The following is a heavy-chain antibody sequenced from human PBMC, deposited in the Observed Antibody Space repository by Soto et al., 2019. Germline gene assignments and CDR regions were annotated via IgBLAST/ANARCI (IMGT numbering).Heavy chain of an antibody. J-gene: IGHJ6*04. V-gene: IGHV3-48*01. CDR3: AKAGDDYGSGSYYKTPPLLTNFNYYYYYGMDV. CDR1: GFTFSSYS. D-gene: IGHD3-10*01. Sequence: GGSLRLSCAASGFTFSSYSMNWVRQAPGKGLEWVSYISSSSSTIYYADSVKGRFTISRDNAKNSLYLQMNSLRAEDTAVYYCAKAGDDYGSGSYYKTPPLLTNFNYYYYYGMDVWGEGTTVTVAS. CDR2: ISSSSSTI.